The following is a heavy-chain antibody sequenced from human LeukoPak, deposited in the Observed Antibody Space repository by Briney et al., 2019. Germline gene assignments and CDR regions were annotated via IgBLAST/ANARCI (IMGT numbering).Heavy chain of an antibody. J-gene: IGHJ4*02. CDR1: GFTFSDYY. D-gene: IGHD4-17*01. CDR3: ARDPYGDHPLSY. CDR2: ISSSSSYT. V-gene: IGHV3-11*05. Sequence: PGGSLRLSCAASGFTFSDYYMSWIRQAPGEGLEGVSYISSSSSYTNYADSVKGRFTISRENDKNSLYLQMNSLRAEDTAVYYCARDPYGDHPLSYWGQGTLVTVSS.